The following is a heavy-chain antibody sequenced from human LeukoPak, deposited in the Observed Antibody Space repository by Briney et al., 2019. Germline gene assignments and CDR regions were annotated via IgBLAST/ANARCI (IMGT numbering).Heavy chain of an antibody. J-gene: IGHJ4*02. D-gene: IGHD1-26*01. CDR3: ARGGSSGPFDY. CDR1: GFTFSSYD. Sequence: GGSLRLSCAASGFTFSSYDMHWVRQTTGRGLEWVSGIGTAGDTYYLGSVKGRFTFSRENAKNSLYLQMNSLRAGDTAVYYCARGGSSGPFDYWGQGTLVTVSS. V-gene: IGHV3-13*01. CDR2: IGTAGDT.